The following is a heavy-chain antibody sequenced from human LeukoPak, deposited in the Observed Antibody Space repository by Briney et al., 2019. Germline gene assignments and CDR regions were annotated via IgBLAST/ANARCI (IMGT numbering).Heavy chain of an antibody. CDR1: GGSISSSSYY. CDR3: ARDGRSSWYVY. Sequence: SGTLSLTCTVSGGSISSSSYYWGWIRQPPGKGLEWIGSIYYSGSTYYNPSLKSRVTISVDTSKNQFSLKLSSVTAADTAVYYCARDGRSSWYVYWGQGTLVTVSS. CDR2: IYYSGST. D-gene: IGHD6-13*01. V-gene: IGHV4-39*07. J-gene: IGHJ4*02.